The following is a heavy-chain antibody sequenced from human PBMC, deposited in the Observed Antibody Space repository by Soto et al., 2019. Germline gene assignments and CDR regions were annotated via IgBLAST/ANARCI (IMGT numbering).Heavy chain of an antibody. D-gene: IGHD3-16*02. CDR1: AFTFSTYG. V-gene: IGHV3-23*01. Sequence: GGSLRLSCAASAFTFSTYGMTWVSQAPGKGLEWVSVISGSGGITYYADSVKGRFTISRDNSKNTLYLQMSSLRAEDTAVYYCAKDIVAGPQGVFDIWGQGTMVT. J-gene: IGHJ3*02. CDR3: AKDIVAGPQGVFDI. CDR2: ISGSGGIT.